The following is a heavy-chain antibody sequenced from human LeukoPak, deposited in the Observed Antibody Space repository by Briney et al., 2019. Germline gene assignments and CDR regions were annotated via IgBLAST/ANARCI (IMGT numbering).Heavy chain of an antibody. D-gene: IGHD6-13*01. CDR2: INHSGST. CDR1: GGSFSGYY. V-gene: IGHV4-34*01. J-gene: IGHJ5*02. Sequence: PSETLSLTCAVYGGSFSGYYWSWIRRPPGKGLEWIGEINHSGSTNYNPSLKSRVTISVDTSKNQFSLKLSSVTAADTAVYYCARGRYSSSWFRFPWFDPWGQGTLVTVSS. CDR3: ARGRYSSSWFRFPWFDP.